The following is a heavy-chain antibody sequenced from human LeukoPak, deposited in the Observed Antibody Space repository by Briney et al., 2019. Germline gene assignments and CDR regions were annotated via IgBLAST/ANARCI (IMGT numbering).Heavy chain of an antibody. D-gene: IGHD3-22*01. Sequence: GGSLRLSCAASGFTFSDYYMNWLRQAPGKGLEWVSVIYSGGSTYYADSVEGRFTISRDNSKNTLYLQMNSLRAEDTAVYYCARAYYDSSGYYPFGGQGTLVTVSS. CDR1: GFTFSDYY. CDR2: IYSGGST. CDR3: ARAYYDSSGYYPF. J-gene: IGHJ4*02. V-gene: IGHV3-66*01.